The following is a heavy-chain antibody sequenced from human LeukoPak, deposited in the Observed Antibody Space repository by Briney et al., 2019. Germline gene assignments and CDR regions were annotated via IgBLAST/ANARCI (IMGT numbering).Heavy chain of an antibody. CDR3: ARGPGYSGYDQVGYYFDY. CDR1: GGSISSSSYY. D-gene: IGHD5-12*01. CDR2: IYYSGST. V-gene: IGHV4-39*07. Sequence: SETLSLTCTVSGGSISSSSYYWGWIRQPPGKGLEWIGSIYYSGSTYYNPSLKSRVTISADTSKNQFSLKLSSVTAADTAVYYCARGPGYSGYDQVGYYFDYWGQGTLVTVSS. J-gene: IGHJ4*02.